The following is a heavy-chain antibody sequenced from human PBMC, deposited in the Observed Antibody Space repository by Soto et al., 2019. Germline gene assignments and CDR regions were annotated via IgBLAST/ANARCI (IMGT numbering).Heavy chain of an antibody. CDR3: AKDYCSSTSCYTDY. J-gene: IGHJ4*02. Sequence: GGSLRLSCAASGFTFSSYAMSWVRQAPGKGLEWVSAISGSGGSTYYADSVKGRFTISRDNSKNTLYLQMNSLRAEDTAVYYCAKDYCSSTSCYTDYWGQGTLVTVSS. V-gene: IGHV3-23*01. CDR1: GFTFSSYA. D-gene: IGHD2-2*02. CDR2: ISGSGGST.